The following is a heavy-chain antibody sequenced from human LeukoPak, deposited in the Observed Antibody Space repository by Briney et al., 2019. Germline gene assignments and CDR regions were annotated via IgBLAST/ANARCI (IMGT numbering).Heavy chain of an antibody. CDR3: ARDHLLFRQPPNWFDP. D-gene: IGHD1-14*01. CDR2: INPDSGGT. V-gene: IGHV1-2*02. J-gene: IGHJ5*02. CDR1: GYTFSDYY. Sequence: ASVKVSCKASGYTFSDYYMHWVRQAPGQGLEWMGWINPDSGGTKYAQKFQDRVTMTSDTSISTAYMELSRLRSDDTAVYYCARDHLLFRQPPNWFDPWGQGALVTVSS.